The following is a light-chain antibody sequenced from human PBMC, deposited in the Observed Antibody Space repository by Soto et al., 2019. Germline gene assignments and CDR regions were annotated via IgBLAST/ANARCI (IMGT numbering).Light chain of an antibody. V-gene: IGKV1-39*01. CDR2: GAS. J-gene: IGKJ1*01. CDR3: QQSYSNPRT. Sequence: DIQMTQSPSSLSASVGDRVTITCRASQSIRTFLNWYQQTPGKAPKLLIYGASSLQSGVPSRFTGGGSETEFTRTINTLQPEDFGTYYCQQSYSNPRTFGQGDQGALK. CDR1: QSIRTF.